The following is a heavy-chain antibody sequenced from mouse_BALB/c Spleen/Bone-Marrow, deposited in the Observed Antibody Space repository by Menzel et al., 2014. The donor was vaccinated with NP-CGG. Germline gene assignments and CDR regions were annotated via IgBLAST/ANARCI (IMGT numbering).Heavy chain of an antibody. Sequence: VQLKESGGGLVQPGGSLRLSCATSGFTFTDYYMSWVRQPPGKALEWLGFIRNKANGYTTEYSASVKGRFTISRDNSQSILYLQMKPLRAEDRATYYCARDRRYDLAWFAYWGQGTLVTVSA. J-gene: IGHJ3*01. CDR1: GFTFTDYY. V-gene: IGHV7-3*02. D-gene: IGHD2-14*01. CDR2: IRNKANGYTT. CDR3: ARDRRYDLAWFAY.